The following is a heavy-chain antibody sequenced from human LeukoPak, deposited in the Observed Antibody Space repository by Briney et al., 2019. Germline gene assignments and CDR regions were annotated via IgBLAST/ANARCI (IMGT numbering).Heavy chain of an antibody. J-gene: IGHJ6*02. CDR1: GDSVSSNSAA. V-gene: IGHV6-1*01. CDR3: ARDRVVVVPAAGYDYYYGMDV. Sequence: SQTLSLTCAISGDSVSSNSAAWNWIRQSPSRGLEWLGRTYYRSKWYNDYAVSVKSRITINPDTSKNQFSLQLNSVTPEDTAVYYCARDRVVVVPAAGYDYYYGMDVWGQGTTVTVSS. D-gene: IGHD2-2*01. CDR2: TYYRSKWYN.